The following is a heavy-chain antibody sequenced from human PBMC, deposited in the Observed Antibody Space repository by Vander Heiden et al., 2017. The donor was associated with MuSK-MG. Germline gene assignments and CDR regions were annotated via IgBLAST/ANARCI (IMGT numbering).Heavy chain of an antibody. CDR2: IYHSGST. Sequence: QVQLQESGPGLGKPSETLSLTCTVSGYSISSGYYWGWIRQPPGKGLEWVGRIYHSGSTYYNPSLKSRVTISVDTSKNQFSLKLSSVTAAYTAVYYCARAADYYDSSGYYSLSYYFDYWGQGTLVTVSS. V-gene: IGHV4-38-2*02. CDR1: GYSISSGYY. J-gene: IGHJ4*02. CDR3: ARAADYYDSSGYYSLSYYFDY. D-gene: IGHD3-22*01.